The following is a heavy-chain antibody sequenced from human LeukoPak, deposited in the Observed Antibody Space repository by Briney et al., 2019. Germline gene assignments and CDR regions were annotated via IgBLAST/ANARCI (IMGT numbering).Heavy chain of an antibody. CDR3: AKDYYDSSGWLFYFDY. CDR2: ISGDGGST. D-gene: IGHD6-19*01. J-gene: IGHJ4*02. CDR1: GFTFDDYA. Sequence: RGSPRLSCAASGFTFDDYAMHWVRQTPGKGLEWVSLISGDGGSTYYADSVKGRFTISRDNSKNSLYLQMNSLRTEDTALYCCAKDYYDSSGWLFYFDYWGQGTLVTVPS. V-gene: IGHV3-43*02.